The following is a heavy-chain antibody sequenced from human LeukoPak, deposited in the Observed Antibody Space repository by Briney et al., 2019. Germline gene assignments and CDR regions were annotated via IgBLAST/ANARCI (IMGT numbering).Heavy chain of an antibody. D-gene: IGHD6-6*01. CDR3: ARESRIAARPHYYYYMDV. J-gene: IGHJ6*03. Sequence: PGGSLRLSCAASGFTFSDYYMSWIRQAPGKGLEGVSYISSSGSTIYYADSVKGRFTISRDNAKNSLYLQMNSLRVEDTAVYYCARESRIAARPHYYYYMDVWGKGTTVTVSS. CDR1: GFTFSDYY. CDR2: ISSSGSTI. V-gene: IGHV3-11*04.